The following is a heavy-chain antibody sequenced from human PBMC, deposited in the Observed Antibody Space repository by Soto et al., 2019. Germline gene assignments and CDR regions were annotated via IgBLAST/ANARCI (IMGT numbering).Heavy chain of an antibody. D-gene: IGHD3-10*01. CDR3: ARGEDGFCYYGLDV. Sequence: SETLSLTCTVSCGSITSSYRSWIRRPPWKGLEWIAYIYDTGISGYTPSTSYNPSLKSRVTMSVDTSKSQFSLKLTSVTAADTAVYYCARGEDGFCYYGLDVWGQGITVTVSS. CDR1: CGSITSSY. V-gene: IGHV4-59*01. J-gene: IGHJ6*02. CDR2: IYDTGISGYTPST.